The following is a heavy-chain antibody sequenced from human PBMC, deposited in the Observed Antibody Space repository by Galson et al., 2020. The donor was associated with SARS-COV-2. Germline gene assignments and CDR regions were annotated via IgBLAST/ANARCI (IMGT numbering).Heavy chain of an antibody. CDR3: ARGQEMATSLEYYYMDV. J-gene: IGHJ6*03. Sequence: SETLSLTCTVSGGSISSFYWTWIRQPPGKGLEWIGYIYFSGSTNYNPSLKDRVTISLDASKNQFSLKLSSVTAADTAVYYCARGQEMATSLEYYYMDVLGKVTTVTVSS. CDR2: IYFSGST. V-gene: IGHV4-59*01. CDR1: GGSISSFY.